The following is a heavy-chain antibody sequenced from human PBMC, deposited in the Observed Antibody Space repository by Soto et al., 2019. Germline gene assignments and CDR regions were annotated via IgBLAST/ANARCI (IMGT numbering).Heavy chain of an antibody. D-gene: IGHD6-19*01. CDR2: INPSGGST. V-gene: IGHV1-46*01. CDR1: GYTFTSYY. CDR3: ARDPYSSGWYTGGNYYGMDG. Sequence: ASVKVSCKASGYTFTSYYMHWVRQAPGQGLEWMGIINPSGGSTSYAQKFQGRVTMTRDTSTSTVYMELSSLRSEDTAVYYCARDPYSSGWYTGGNYYGMDGWGQGTTVTVSS. J-gene: IGHJ6*02.